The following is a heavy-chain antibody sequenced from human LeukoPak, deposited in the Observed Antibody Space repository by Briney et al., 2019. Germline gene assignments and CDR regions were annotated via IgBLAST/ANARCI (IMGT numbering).Heavy chain of an antibody. Sequence: GRSLRLSCTASGFTLGDYAMSWVRQAPGKGLEWGGFIRSKAYGGTTEYAASVKGRFTISRDDSKSIAYLQMNSLKTEDTAVYYCTRPYCSSTSCYPRYWYFDLWGRGTLVTVSS. CDR1: GFTLGDYA. CDR2: IRSKAYGGTT. D-gene: IGHD2-2*01. V-gene: IGHV3-49*04. J-gene: IGHJ2*01. CDR3: TRPYCSSTSCYPRYWYFDL.